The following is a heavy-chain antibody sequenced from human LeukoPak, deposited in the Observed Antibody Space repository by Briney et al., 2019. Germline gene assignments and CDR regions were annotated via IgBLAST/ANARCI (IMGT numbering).Heavy chain of an antibody. CDR2: IRYDGSNK. V-gene: IGHV3-30*02. CDR3: AKDLLYYYDSSGYYLDY. CDR1: GFTFSSYG. Sequence: GGSLRLSCAASGFTFSSYGMHWVRQAPGKGLEWVAFIRYDGSNKYYADSVKGRFTISRDNSKNTLYLQMNSLRAEDTAVYYCAKDLLYYYDSSGYYLDYWGQGTLVTVSS. D-gene: IGHD3-22*01. J-gene: IGHJ4*02.